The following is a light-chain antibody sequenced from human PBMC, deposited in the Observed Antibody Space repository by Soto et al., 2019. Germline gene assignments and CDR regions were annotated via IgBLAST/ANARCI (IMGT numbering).Light chain of an antibody. Sequence: EIVLTQSPGTLSLSPGERTNLSCRASQKVSSSYLAWYQQKPGQAPMLLIYGASSRATGIPDRFSGSGSGTDFTLTISRLEPEDFAVYYCQQYGSSPRSVTFGQGTRLEIK. CDR2: GAS. V-gene: IGKV3-20*01. J-gene: IGKJ5*01. CDR1: QKVSSSY. CDR3: QQYGSSPRSVT.